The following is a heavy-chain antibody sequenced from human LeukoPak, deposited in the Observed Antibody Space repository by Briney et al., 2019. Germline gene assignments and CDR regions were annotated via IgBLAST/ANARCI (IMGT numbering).Heavy chain of an antibody. V-gene: IGHV3-30-3*01. CDR2: ISYDGSNN. CDR3: AGYRIAAAGTLDY. CDR1: GFTFSSYA. Sequence: GGSLRLSCAASGFTFSSYAMHWVRQAPGKGLEWVAVISYDGSNNYYADSVKGRFTISRDNSKNTLYLQMNSLRAEDTAVYYCAGYRIAAAGTLDYWGQGTLVTVSS. J-gene: IGHJ4*02. D-gene: IGHD6-13*01.